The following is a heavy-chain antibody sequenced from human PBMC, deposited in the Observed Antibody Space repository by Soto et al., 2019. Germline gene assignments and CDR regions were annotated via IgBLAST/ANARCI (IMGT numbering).Heavy chain of an antibody. CDR1: GYTFIDYY. J-gene: IGHJ4*02. V-gene: IGHV1-18*04. CDR3: ASSQIEADY. Sequence: VQLVQSGAEVKKPGATVKISCKVSGYTFIDYYMHWVQQAPGQGLEWMGWISAYNGNTNYAQKLQGRVTMTTDTSTSTAYMELRSLRSDDTAVYYCASSQIEADYWGQGTLVTVSS. CDR2: ISAYNGNT. D-gene: IGHD2-21*01.